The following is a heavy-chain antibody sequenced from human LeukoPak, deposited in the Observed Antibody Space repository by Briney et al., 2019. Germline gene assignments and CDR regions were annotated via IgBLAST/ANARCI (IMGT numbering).Heavy chain of an antibody. V-gene: IGHV3-30*18. CDR2: ISYDGNKK. CDR1: GFTFSRYG. CDR3: TKDQSGEVLDY. Sequence: GGSLRLSCAASGFTFSRYGMHWVRQAPGKGLEWMAVISYDGNKKYSADSVKGRFTVSRDNSKNTVYLQMDSLRTEDTAVYYCTKDQSGEVLDYWGQGTLVTVPS. D-gene: IGHD3-16*01. J-gene: IGHJ4*02.